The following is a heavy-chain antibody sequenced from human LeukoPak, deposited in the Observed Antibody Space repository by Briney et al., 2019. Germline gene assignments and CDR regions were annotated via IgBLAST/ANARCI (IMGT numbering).Heavy chain of an antibody. CDR2: INPNSGGT. Sequence: ASVKVSCKSSGYSFTGYYMHWVRQAPGQGLEWMGWINPNSGGTNYAQKFQGRVTMTRDTSISTAYMELSRLRSDDTAVYYCARNGRAYYDFWSGQNWFDPWGQGTLVTVSS. D-gene: IGHD3-3*01. V-gene: IGHV1-2*02. CDR1: GYSFTGYY. CDR3: ARNGRAYYDFWSGQNWFDP. J-gene: IGHJ5*02.